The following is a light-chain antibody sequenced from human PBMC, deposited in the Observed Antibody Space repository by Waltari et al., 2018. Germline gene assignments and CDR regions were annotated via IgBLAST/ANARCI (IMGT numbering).Light chain of an antibody. CDR2: DNN. Sequence: QSVLTQPPSVSAAPGQKVTISCSGSSSNIGNYFVSWYHQLPGATPKLLIYDNNKRPSGIPDRFSASKSGTSATLDITRLQIGDEADYYCATWDNSLTAVVFGGGTKLTVL. CDR1: SSNIGNYF. J-gene: IGLJ2*01. V-gene: IGLV1-51*01. CDR3: ATWDNSLTAVV.